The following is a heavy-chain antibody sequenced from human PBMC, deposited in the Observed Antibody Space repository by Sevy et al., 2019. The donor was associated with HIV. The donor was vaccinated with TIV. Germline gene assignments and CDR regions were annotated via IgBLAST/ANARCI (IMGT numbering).Heavy chain of an antibody. J-gene: IGHJ4*02. CDR2: INHSGST. CDR3: ARARGHCSGGSCYSVVRSGFHDY. CDR1: GGSFSGYY. V-gene: IGHV4-34*01. Sequence: SETLSLTCAVYGGSFSGYYWSWIRQPPGKGLEWIGEINHSGSTNYNPSLKSRVTISVDTSKNQFSLKLSSVTAADTAVFYCARARGHCSGGSCYSVVRSGFHDYWGQGTLVTVSS. D-gene: IGHD2-15*01.